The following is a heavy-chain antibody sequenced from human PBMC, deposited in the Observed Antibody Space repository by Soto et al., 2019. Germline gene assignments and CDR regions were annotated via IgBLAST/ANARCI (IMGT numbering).Heavy chain of an antibody. J-gene: IGHJ6*04. CDR1: GFTFSSYW. CDR3: ARANPLLPPADV. D-gene: IGHD2-15*01. Sequence: PGGSLRLSCAASGFTFSSYWMHWVRQAPGKGLVWVSRINSDGSSTSYADSVKGRFTISRDNAKNTLYLQMNSLRAEDTAVYYCARANPLLPPADVWGKGTTVTVSS. V-gene: IGHV3-74*01. CDR2: INSDGSST.